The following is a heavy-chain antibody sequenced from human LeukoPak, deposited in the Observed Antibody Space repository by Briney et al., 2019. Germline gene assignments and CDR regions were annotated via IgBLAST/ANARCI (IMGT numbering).Heavy chain of an antibody. CDR3: AGSSDITMVRGVISY. J-gene: IGHJ4*02. V-gene: IGHV4-30-4*01. Sequence: SETLSLTCTVSGGSISSGDYYWSWIRQPPGKGLEWIGYIYYSGSTYYNPSLKSRVTISVDTSRNQFSLKLSSVTAADTAVYYCAGSSDITMVRGVISYWGQGTLVTVSS. CDR1: GGSISSGDYY. CDR2: IYYSGST. D-gene: IGHD3-10*01.